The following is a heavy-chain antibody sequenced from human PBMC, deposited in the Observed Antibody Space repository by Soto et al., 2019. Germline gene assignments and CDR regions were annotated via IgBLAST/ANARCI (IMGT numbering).Heavy chain of an antibody. CDR2: INHSGST. D-gene: IGHD4-17*01. J-gene: IGHJ4*02. CDR3: AIAPYGDYDY. Sequence: PSETLSLTCAVYGGSFSGYYWSWIRQPPGKGLEWIGEINHSGSTNYNPSLKSRVTISVDTSKNQFSLKLSSVTAADTAVYYCAIAPYGDYDYWGQGTLVTVSS. CDR1: GGSFSGYY. V-gene: IGHV4-34*01.